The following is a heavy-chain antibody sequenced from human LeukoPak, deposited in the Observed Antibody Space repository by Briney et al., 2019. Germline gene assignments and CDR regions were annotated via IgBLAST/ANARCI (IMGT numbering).Heavy chain of an antibody. J-gene: IGHJ4*02. Sequence: ASVKVSCKASGYSSTNYVISWVRQAPGQGLEWMGWISPYNGNTDYAEKLQDRVTMTADTSTSTVYMELQSLRSDDTAVYYCARELPVWRSYRYFGYWGQGTVVTVSS. CDR3: ARELPVWRSYRYFGY. CDR1: GYSSTNYV. V-gene: IGHV1-18*01. CDR2: ISPYNGNT. D-gene: IGHD3-16*02.